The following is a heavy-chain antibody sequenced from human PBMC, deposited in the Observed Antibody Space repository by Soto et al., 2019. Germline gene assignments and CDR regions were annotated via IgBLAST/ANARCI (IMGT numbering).Heavy chain of an antibody. V-gene: IGHV4-34*01. D-gene: IGHD6-19*01. J-gene: IGHJ6*02. CDR2: INHSGST. Sequence: PSETLSLTCAVYGGSFSGDYWSWIRQPPVKGLEWIGEINHSGSTNYNPSLKSRVTISVDTSKNQFSLKLSSVTAADTAVYYCAIIVPPYSSGLDGMDVWGQGTTVTVSS. CDR1: GGSFSGDY. CDR3: AIIVPPYSSGLDGMDV.